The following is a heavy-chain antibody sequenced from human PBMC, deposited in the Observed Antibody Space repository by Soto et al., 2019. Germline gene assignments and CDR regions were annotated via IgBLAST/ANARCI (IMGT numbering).Heavy chain of an antibody. V-gene: IGHV3-23*01. CDR2: ITGSGSDT. CDR1: GFTFNNYA. J-gene: IGHJ4*02. CDR3: AKFGSSTWSPHYYFDY. D-gene: IGHD3-10*01. Sequence: GGSLRLSCAASGFTFNNYAMGWVRQAPGKGLEWVLAITGSGSDTYDIDSVRGRFTISRDNSRETLYLQMNSLRAEDTAIYYCAKFGSSTWSPHYYFDYWGQGALVTVSS.